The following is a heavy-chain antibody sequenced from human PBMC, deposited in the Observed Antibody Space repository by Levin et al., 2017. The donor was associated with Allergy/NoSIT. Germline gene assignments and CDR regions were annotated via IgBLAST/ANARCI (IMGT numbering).Heavy chain of an antibody. CDR3: AKGGSSFDY. Sequence: ETLSLTCAASGFTFNNYAMSWVRQAPGKGLEWVSGISGSGGTTYSSDSVKDRFTISRDNAKNTLYLQMNGLRAEDTAVYYCAKGGSSFDYWGQGTLVTVSS. CDR2: ISGSGGTT. V-gene: IGHV3-23*01. CDR1: GFTFNNYA. J-gene: IGHJ4*02.